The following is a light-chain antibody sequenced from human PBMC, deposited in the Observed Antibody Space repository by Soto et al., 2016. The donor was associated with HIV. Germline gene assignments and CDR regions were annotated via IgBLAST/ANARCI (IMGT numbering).Light chain of an antibody. V-gene: IGLV3-21*03. J-gene: IGLJ2*01. CDR1: NIGTKS. CDR2: DDT. CDR3: QVWDSYSDHVV. Sequence: SYELTQPPSVSVAPGTTAKITCGGDNIGTKSVHWYQQKPGQAPLLVVYDDTDRPSGIPETFSGSNSGNTATLTISRVEVGDEADYYCQVWDSYSDHVVFGGGTRLTVL.